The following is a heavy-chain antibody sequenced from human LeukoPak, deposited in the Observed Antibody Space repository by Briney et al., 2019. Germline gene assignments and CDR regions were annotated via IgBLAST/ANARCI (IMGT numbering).Heavy chain of an antibody. D-gene: IGHD6-13*01. CDR3: ARDSEYSSSFAFDI. V-gene: IGHV3-7*01. CDR1: GFTFSSHW. Sequence: GGFLRLSCAASGFTFSSHWMTWVRQAPGKGLEWVANINQDGSERYYVDSVKGRFTNSRDNDKNSLYLQMNSLRAEDTAVYYCARDSEYSSSFAFDIWGQGTMVTVSS. CDR2: INQDGSER. J-gene: IGHJ3*02.